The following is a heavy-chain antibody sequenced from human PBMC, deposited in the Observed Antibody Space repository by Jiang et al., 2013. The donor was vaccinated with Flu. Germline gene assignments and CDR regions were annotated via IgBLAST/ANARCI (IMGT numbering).Heavy chain of an antibody. CDR2: INHSGST. CDR3: ARGLRRLDY. CDR1: GGSFSGYY. V-gene: IGHV4-34*01. J-gene: IGHJ4*02. Sequence: LLKPSETLSLTCAVYGGSFSGYYWSWIRQPPGKGLEWIGEINHSGSTNYNPSLKSRVTISVDTSKNQFSLKLSSVTAADTAVYYCARGLRRLDYWGQGTLVTVSS.